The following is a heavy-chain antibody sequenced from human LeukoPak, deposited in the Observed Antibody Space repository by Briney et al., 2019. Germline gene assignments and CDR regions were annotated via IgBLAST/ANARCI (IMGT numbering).Heavy chain of an antibody. CDR1: GFTFSSYA. V-gene: IGHV3-23*01. J-gene: IGHJ4*02. CDR2: ISGSGGST. CDR3: AKAHTEYQLLSGFY. Sequence: GGSLRLSCAAPGFTFSSYAMSWVRQAPGKGLEWVSAISGSGGSTYYADSVKGRFTISRDNSKNTLYLQMNSLRAEDTAVYYCAKAHTEYQLLSGFYWGQGTLVTVSS. D-gene: IGHD2-2*01.